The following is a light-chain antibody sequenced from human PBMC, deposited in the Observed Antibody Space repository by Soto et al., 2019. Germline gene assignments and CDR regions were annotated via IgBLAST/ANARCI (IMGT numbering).Light chain of an antibody. CDR2: DAS. CDR3: QQRSNWPLT. CDR1: QSVSSY. J-gene: IGKJ4*01. V-gene: IGKV3-11*01. Sequence: ELVLTQSPATLSLSPGARATLSCRASQSVSSYLAWYQQKPGQAPRLLIYDASNRATGIPARFSGSGSGTDLTITISSLEPEDGEVYYCQQRSNWPLTFGGGTKVDNK.